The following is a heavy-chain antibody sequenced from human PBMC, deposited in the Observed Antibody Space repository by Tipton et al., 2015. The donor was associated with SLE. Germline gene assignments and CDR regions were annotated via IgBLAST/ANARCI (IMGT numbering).Heavy chain of an antibody. J-gene: IGHJ3*02. CDR3: TRHNTGSYYGAFDI. Sequence: TLSLTCTVSGGSISSSSFYWGWIRQPPGKGLEWFGSIYYSGSTNYNPSLRSRVTISLDTSKNQFSLKLSSVTAADTAMYYCTRHNTGSYYGAFDIRGQGTMVTVSS. V-gene: IGHV4-39*07. D-gene: IGHD1-26*01. CDR1: GGSISSSSFY. CDR2: IYYSGST.